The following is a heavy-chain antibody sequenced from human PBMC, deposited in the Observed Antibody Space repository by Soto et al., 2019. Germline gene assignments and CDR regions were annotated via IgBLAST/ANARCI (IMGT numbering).Heavy chain of an antibody. CDR3: ARDGFLGGAVKFYFDS. V-gene: IGHV3-11*01. CDR1: GFTLSDYY. CDR2: ISGSGSVT. D-gene: IGHD1-26*01. Sequence: QVHLVESGGGLVKPGGSLRLSCVGSGFTLSDYYMNWIRQAPGKGLEWISYISGSGSVTKYADSVKGRFTISRDNAKNALYLQLNSLRAEDTAVYYCARDGFLGGAVKFYFDSWGQGALVTVAS. J-gene: IGHJ4*02.